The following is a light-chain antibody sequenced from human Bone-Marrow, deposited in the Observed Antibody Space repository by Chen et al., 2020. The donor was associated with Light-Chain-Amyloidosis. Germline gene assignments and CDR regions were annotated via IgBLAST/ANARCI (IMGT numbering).Light chain of an antibody. CDR2: WAS. CDR3: QHYYNIPYT. V-gene: IGKV4-1*01. Sequence: DIVMTQSPDSLAGSLGERATITCKSSQSILYSSKNRNYLAWYQQKPGQPPKLLIYWASTRESGVPDRFSGSGSGTDFTLTISSLQAEDVAVYYCQHYYNIPYTFGQGTKLEIK. J-gene: IGKJ2*01. CDR1: QSILYSSKNRNY.